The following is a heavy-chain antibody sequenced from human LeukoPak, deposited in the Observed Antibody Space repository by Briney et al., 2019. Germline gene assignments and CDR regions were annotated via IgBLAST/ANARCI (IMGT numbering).Heavy chain of an antibody. CDR1: GFTFSDYY. CDR2: ISSSGDTI. D-gene: IGHD6-13*01. J-gene: IGHJ4*02. Sequence: GGSLRLSCAASGFTFSDYYMSWIRQAPGKGLEWISYISSSGDTIFYADSAKGRFTISRDNAKNSLYLQMNSLRADDAAVYYCARDPQDSSSWYFDYWGQGTLVTVSS. CDR3: ARDPQDSSSWYFDY. V-gene: IGHV3-11*04.